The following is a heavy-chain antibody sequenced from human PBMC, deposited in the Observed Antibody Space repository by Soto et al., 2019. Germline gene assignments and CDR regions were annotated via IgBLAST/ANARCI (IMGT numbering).Heavy chain of an antibody. CDR3: ATPTQLWGAIVTNIYSSF. CDR1: GHTLTELS. Sequence: ASVKVSCKISGHTLTELSIHWVRQAPGKGLEWMGGFDPEGGEATYAQKLHGRVTVTEDTVTATAYMELRSLKSDDTAVYYCATPTQLWGAIVTNIYSSFWGQGTPVTVSS. D-gene: IGHD1-26*01. J-gene: IGHJ4*02. CDR2: FDPEGGEA. V-gene: IGHV1-24*01.